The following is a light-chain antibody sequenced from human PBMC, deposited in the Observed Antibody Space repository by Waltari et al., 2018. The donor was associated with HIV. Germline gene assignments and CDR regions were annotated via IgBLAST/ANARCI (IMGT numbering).Light chain of an antibody. CDR1: QTLSSW. CDR2: KAS. J-gene: IGKJ1*01. Sequence: DIQMTQSPSTLSASVGDRVTITCRASQTLSSWLAWYQQKPGKAPNLLIYKASSLKSGVPSRFSGSGSGTEFTLTISSLQPDDFATYYCQQYNSYSWTFGQGTKVEMK. V-gene: IGKV1-5*03. CDR3: QQYNSYSWT.